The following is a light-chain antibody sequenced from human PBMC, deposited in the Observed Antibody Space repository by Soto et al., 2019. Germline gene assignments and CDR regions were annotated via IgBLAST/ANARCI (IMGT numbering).Light chain of an antibody. CDR2: AAS. Sequence: IQMTQCPSTLSASVGDRVTITCRASQWFXTWLAWYQQKPGRAPQILXDAASSLQRGVPSRLSGSGSATDFTLTISSLQPEDFANYYCQQANSVTWTFGQGTKVDIK. CDR1: QWFXTW. CDR3: QQANSVTWT. V-gene: IGKV1D-12*01. J-gene: IGKJ1*01.